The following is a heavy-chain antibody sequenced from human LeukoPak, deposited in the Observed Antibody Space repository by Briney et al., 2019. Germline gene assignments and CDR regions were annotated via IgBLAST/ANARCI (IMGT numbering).Heavy chain of an antibody. J-gene: IGHJ4*02. CDR1: GGSISSGGYY. D-gene: IGHD1-26*01. V-gene: IGHV4-39*07. CDR2: INHSGST. CDR3: ARGGRELGHPETSDY. Sequence: SETLSLTCTVSGGSISSGGYYWSWIRQPPGKGLEWIGEINHSGSTNYNPSLKSRVTISVDTSKNQFSLKLSSVTAADTAVYYCARGGRELGHPETSDYWGQGTLVTVSS.